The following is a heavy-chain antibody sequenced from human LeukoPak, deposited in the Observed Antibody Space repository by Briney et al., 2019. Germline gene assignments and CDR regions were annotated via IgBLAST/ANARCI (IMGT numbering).Heavy chain of an antibody. V-gene: IGHV4-59*01. CDR1: GGSISSYY. Sequence: SETLSLTCTVSGGSISSYYWSWIRQPPGKGLEWIGYIYYSGSTNYNPSLKSRVTISVDTSKNQFSLKLSSVTAADTAVYYCARGGYYDSSGYIPFDYWGQGTLVTVSS. CDR3: ARGGYYDSSGYIPFDY. CDR2: IYYSGST. J-gene: IGHJ4*02. D-gene: IGHD3-22*01.